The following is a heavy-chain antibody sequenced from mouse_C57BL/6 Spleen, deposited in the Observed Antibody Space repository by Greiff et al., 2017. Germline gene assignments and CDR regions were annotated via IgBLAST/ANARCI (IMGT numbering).Heavy chain of an antibody. V-gene: IGHV5-4*01. CDR3: ARDTTNYCDY. D-gene: IGHD1-1*01. CDR2: ISDGGSYT. Sequence: EVKVVESGGGLVKPGGSLKLSCAASGFTFSSYAMSWVRQTPEKRLEWVATISDGGSYTYYPDNVKGRFTISRDNAKNNLYLQMSHLKSEDTAMYYCARDTTNYCDYWGQGTTLTVSS. CDR1: GFTFSSYA. J-gene: IGHJ2*01.